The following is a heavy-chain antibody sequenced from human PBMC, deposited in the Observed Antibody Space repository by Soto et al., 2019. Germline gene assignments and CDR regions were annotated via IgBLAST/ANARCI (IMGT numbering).Heavy chain of an antibody. J-gene: IGHJ4*02. CDR2: VDSAGSGT. CDR1: GITFSGFW. CDR3: ATVFEH. Sequence: VPLVESGGGSVQPGGSLRLSCVASGITFSGFWMHWVRQVPGKGLVWVARVDSAGSGTSYADFVKGRFTISRDNAKNTLSLRRHSPRVEGTAVCYCATVFEHWGQGTPVTVSS. V-gene: IGHV3-74*01.